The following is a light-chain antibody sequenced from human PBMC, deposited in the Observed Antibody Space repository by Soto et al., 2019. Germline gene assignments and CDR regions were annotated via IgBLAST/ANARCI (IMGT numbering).Light chain of an antibody. CDR1: QAIRND. V-gene: IGKV1-6*01. CDR2: AAS. J-gene: IGKJ1*01. Sequence: AIQMTQSPSSLSASVGDRVTITCRASQAIRNDLGWYQQKPGKTPKLLIYAASTLQSGVPSRFSGSGSGTDFTLTISSLQPEDFATYYCLQDYNYPWTFGQGTKVEIK. CDR3: LQDYNYPWT.